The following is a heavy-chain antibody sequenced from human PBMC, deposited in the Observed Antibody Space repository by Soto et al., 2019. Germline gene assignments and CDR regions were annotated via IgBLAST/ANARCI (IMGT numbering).Heavy chain of an antibody. CDR1: GFTFDDYA. V-gene: IGHV3-9*01. CDR2: ISWNSSRL. Sequence: EVQLVESGGGLVQPGRSLRLSCGASGFTFDDYAMHWVRHAPGKGLEWVSGISWNSSRLDYADSVKGRVPVSRHNAKISLYLPRIALRAAETALYFCAKDILFGKTSYYYGMEVWGQGTTVTVSS. CDR3: AKDILFGKTSYYYGMEV. D-gene: IGHD3-10*01. J-gene: IGHJ6*02.